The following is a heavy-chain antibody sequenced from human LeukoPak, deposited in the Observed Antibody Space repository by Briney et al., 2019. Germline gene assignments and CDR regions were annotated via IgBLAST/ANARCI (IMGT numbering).Heavy chain of an antibody. J-gene: IGHJ5*02. CDR1: GYTFSSYA. D-gene: IGHD2-15*01. V-gene: IGHV1-3*01. CDR3: AREAPPMVVAARRGWFDP. Sequence: ASVKVSCKASGYTFSSYAMHWVRQAPGQRLEWMGWINAGNGNTKYSQKFQGRVTITRDTSASTAYMELSSLRSEDTAVYYCAREAPPMVVAARRGWFDPWGQGTLVTVSS. CDR2: INAGNGNT.